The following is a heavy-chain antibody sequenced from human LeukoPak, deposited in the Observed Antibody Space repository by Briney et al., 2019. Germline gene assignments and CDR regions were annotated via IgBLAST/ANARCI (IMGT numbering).Heavy chain of an antibody. D-gene: IGHD3-10*01. CDR1: GFTFDDYG. Sequence: GGSLRLSCAASGFTFDDYGMHWVRQAPGKGLEWVSGIDWNSGAIGYADSVKGRFTISRDNAKNSLHLQMNSLRTEDTALYYCVKDRAANPFGSGAFEDWGQGTLVTVSS. CDR3: VKDRAANPFGSGAFED. CDR2: IDWNSGAI. J-gene: IGHJ4*02. V-gene: IGHV3-9*01.